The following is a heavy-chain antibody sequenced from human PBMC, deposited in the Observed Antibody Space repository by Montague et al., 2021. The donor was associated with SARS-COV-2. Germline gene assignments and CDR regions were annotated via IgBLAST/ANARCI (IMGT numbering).Heavy chain of an antibody. CDR2: LTEDGSDK. J-gene: IGHJ4*02. CDR3: ARDNPGAYYDY. D-gene: IGHD7-27*01. Sequence: SLRLSCAASGFTFSSYGMTWVRQAPGKGLEWVGNLTEDGSDKHYLGFVRGRFTISRDNAQNTLYLQMNSLRAEDTAIYYCARDNPGAYYDYWGQGTLVTVSS. CDR1: GFTFSSYG. V-gene: IGHV3-7*01.